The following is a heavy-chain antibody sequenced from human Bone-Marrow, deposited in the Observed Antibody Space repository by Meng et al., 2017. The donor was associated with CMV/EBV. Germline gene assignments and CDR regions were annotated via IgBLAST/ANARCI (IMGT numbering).Heavy chain of an antibody. J-gene: IGHJ4*01. Sequence: GESLKISCAASGFTLSDYYVSWIRQAPGKGLEWLSYISSSGNTIHYADSVMGRFIISRDTPNNSVYLQMNRLRAEDTAVYYCVREDYGDYFFDTWGQERWSPSPQ. CDR1: GFTLSDYY. D-gene: IGHD4-17*01. CDR2: ISSSGNTI. CDR3: VREDYGDYFFDT. V-gene: IGHV3-11*01.